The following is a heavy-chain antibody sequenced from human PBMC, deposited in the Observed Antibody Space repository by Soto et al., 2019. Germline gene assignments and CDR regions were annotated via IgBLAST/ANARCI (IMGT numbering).Heavy chain of an antibody. D-gene: IGHD3-3*01. CDR1: GGSISSGGYY. CDR3: ARDRPSLRFLEWLPDSYYYYMDV. V-gene: IGHV4-31*03. J-gene: IGHJ6*03. CDR2: IYYSGST. Sequence: SETLSLTCTVSGGSISSGGYYWSWIRQHPGKGLEWIGYIYYSGSTYYNPSLKSRVTISVDTSKNQFYLKLSSVTAADTAVYYCARDRPSLRFLEWLPDSYYYYMDVWGKGTTVT.